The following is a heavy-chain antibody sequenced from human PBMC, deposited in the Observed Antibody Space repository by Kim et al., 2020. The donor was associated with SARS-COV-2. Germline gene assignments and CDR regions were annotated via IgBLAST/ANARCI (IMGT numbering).Heavy chain of an antibody. J-gene: IGHJ4*02. CDR3: AGGVGSGPCGKFDS. D-gene: IGHD3-10*01. Sequence: GGSLRLSCAASGFAFDDCYMSWIRQTPGKGLEWVSYISASSTSIYYADSVGGRFTISRDNAKNSLFLQMTDLRDDDTAVYYCAGGVGSGPCGKFDSWGQG. CDR1: GFAFDDCY. CDR2: ISASSTSI. V-gene: IGHV3-11*01.